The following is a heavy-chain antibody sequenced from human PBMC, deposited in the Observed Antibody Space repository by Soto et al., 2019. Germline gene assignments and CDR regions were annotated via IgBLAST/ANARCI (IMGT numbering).Heavy chain of an antibody. D-gene: IGHD3-16*01. J-gene: IGHJ5*02. V-gene: IGHV2-5*02. Sequence: QITLKESGPTLVKPTQTLTLTCTFSGFSLTTRGVGVGWIRQPPGKALECLALIYWDDDKRYSPSLPSRHSITKDTSKNQVVLTKTNVDPVNTATYYCAHIPNYYQYDWFDPWGQGPLVSVSS. CDR3: AHIPNYYQYDWFDP. CDR2: IYWDDDK. CDR1: GFSLTTRGVG.